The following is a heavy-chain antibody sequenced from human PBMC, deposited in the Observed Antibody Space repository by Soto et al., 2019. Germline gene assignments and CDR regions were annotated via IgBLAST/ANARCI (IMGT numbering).Heavy chain of an antibody. J-gene: IGHJ6*02. V-gene: IGHV3-23*01. D-gene: IGHD1-1*01. CDR3: TKAGYRSFYCSGMDV. CDR2: ISGSGGST. CDR1: GFTFSSYA. Sequence: GGSLKLSCAASGFTFSSYAMSWVRQAPGKGLEWVSAISGSGGSTYYADSVKGRFTISRENSKNTLYLQMNSLKAEDTAVYYCTKAGYRSFYCSGMDVWGQGTTVTVSS.